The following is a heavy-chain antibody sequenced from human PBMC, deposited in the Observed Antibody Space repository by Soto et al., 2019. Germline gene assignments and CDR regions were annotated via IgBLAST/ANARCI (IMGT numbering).Heavy chain of an antibody. Sequence: PGGSLRLSYAASGFTFGDYYVSWIRQAPGKGLEWVSYISSSSSYTNYADSVKGRFTISRDNAKNSLYLQMNSLRAEDTAVYYCAREDRPFHNYYGSGSYQTWGQGTLVTVSS. CDR3: AREDRPFHNYYGSGSYQT. V-gene: IGHV3-11*05. CDR2: ISSSSSYT. CDR1: GFTFGDYY. D-gene: IGHD3-10*01. J-gene: IGHJ4*02.